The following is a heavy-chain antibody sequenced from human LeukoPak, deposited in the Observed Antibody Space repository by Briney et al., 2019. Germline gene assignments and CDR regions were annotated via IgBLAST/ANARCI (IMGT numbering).Heavy chain of an antibody. CDR3: ARLVGASWFDS. Sequence: SQTLSLTCAISGDSVSTNSATWTWLWQSPSRGLEWLGRTYYRSKWNNDYAVSMKSRITINPDTSKNQFSLQLNSVTPEDTAVYYCARLVGASWFDSWGQGTLVTVSS. CDR1: GDSVSTNSAT. CDR2: TYYRSKWNN. D-gene: IGHD1-26*01. J-gene: IGHJ5*01. V-gene: IGHV6-1*01.